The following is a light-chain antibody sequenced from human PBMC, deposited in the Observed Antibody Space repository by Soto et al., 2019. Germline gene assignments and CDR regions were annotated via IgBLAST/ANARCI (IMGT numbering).Light chain of an antibody. CDR1: QSVGSS. J-gene: IGKJ1*01. CDR2: DTS. Sequence: EIVLTQSPGTLSLSPGERATLSCRASQSVGSSLAWYQHQPGQAPRLLIFDTSNRATGIPARFSGSGSGTDFTLTISSLEPEDFEVYYCHQRSSWPRTFGQGTKVEVK. V-gene: IGKV3-11*01. CDR3: HQRSSWPRT.